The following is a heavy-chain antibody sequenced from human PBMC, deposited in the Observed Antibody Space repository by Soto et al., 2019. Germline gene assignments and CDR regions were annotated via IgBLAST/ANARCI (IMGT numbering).Heavy chain of an antibody. CDR3: ARAPSAHRQVYFQH. CDR1: GGSFSGYD. Sequence: SETLSLTCGVYGGSFSGYDWSWIRQPPGKGLEWIGEINHSGSTNYNPSLKSRVTISVDTSKNQFSLKLSSVTAADTAVYYCARAPSAHRQVYFQHWGQGTLVTVSS. CDR2: INHSGST. J-gene: IGHJ1*01. V-gene: IGHV4-34*01.